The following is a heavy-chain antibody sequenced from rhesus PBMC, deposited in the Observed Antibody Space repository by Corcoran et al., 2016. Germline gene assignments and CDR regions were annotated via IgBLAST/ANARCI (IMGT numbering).Heavy chain of an antibody. CDR3: ARDRYCTGSGCDNYFDS. D-gene: IGHD2-21*01. J-gene: IGHJ4*01. V-gene: IGHV4-160*01. Sequence: QVQLQESGPGRMKPSETLSLTWAVSGGSISSNYWSWNRQAPWQGLGWIGRIYVSGGSTDYNPALKSRVTISTDTSKNQFSLNLNSVTAADTAVYYCARDRYCTGSGCDNYFDSWGQGVLVTVSS. CDR1: GGSISSNY. CDR2: IYVSGGST.